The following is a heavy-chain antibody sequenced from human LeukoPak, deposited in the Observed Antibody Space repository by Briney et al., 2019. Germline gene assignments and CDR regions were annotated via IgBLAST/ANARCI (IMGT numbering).Heavy chain of an antibody. CDR3: ARVKRGSSSLGHYYYYMDV. V-gene: IGHV1-2*02. J-gene: IGHJ6*03. CDR2: INPNSGGT. CDR1: GYTFTGYY. D-gene: IGHD6-6*01. Sequence: ASVKVSCKASGYTFTGYYMHWVRQAPGQGLEWMGWINPNSGGTNYAQKFQGRVTMTRDTSISTAYMELSSLRSKDTAVYYCARVKRGSSSLGHYYYYMDVWGKGTTVTVSS.